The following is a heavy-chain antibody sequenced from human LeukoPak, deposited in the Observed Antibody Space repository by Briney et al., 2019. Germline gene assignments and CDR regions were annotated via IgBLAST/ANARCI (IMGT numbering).Heavy chain of an antibody. D-gene: IGHD2-2*01. Sequence: ASVKVSCKASGYTFTSYYMHWVRQAPGQGLEWMGIINPSGGSTSHAQKFQGRVTMTRDTSTSTVYMELSSLRSEDTAVYYCARDSWDIVVVPAASRLRFDPWGQGTLVTVSS. CDR3: ARDSWDIVVVPAASRLRFDP. J-gene: IGHJ5*02. CDR2: INPSGGST. V-gene: IGHV1-46*01. CDR1: GYTFTSYY.